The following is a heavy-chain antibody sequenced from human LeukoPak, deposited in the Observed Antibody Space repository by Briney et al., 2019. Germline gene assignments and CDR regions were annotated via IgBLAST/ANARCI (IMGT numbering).Heavy chain of an antibody. CDR2: ISTTRDTI. Sequence: GGSLRLSCAASGFTFSSYAMSWVRQAPGKGLEWLAYISTTRDTIYYADSVKGRFIISRDNAKGSLYLQMSSLRAEDTAVYYCVREDYYDSSGFFDAFDIWGQGTTVTVSS. J-gene: IGHJ3*02. CDR3: VREDYYDSSGFFDAFDI. D-gene: IGHD3-22*01. CDR1: GFTFSSYA. V-gene: IGHV3-48*01.